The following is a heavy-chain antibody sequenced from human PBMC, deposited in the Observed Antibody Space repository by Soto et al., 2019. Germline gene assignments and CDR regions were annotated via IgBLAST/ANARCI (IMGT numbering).Heavy chain of an antibody. J-gene: IGHJ4*02. CDR3: ARAGTDLYYFDY. Sequence: GGSLRLSCAASGFTFSNYAIHWVRQAPGKGLVWVSRIASDGSSTRYADSVKGRFTISRDNAKNTLYLQMNSLRAEGTAVYYCARAGTDLYYFDYWGQGTLVTVS. D-gene: IGHD6-19*01. CDR2: IASDGSST. CDR1: GFTFSNYA. V-gene: IGHV3-74*01.